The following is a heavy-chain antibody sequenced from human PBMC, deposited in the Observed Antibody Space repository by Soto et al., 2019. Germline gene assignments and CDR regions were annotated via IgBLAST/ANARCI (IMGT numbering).Heavy chain of an antibody. CDR3: ATSNWFDP. J-gene: IGHJ5*02. CDR2: IYYSGST. Sequence: PSETKSLTCTVSGGSISSGHYYWSRISQPPGKGLEWIGYIYYSGSTYNNPSLKSRVTISVDTSKNQFSLKLSSVTAADTAVYYCATSNWFDPWGQGTLVTVSS. V-gene: IGHV4-30-4*01. CDR1: GGSISSGHYY. D-gene: IGHD2-2*01.